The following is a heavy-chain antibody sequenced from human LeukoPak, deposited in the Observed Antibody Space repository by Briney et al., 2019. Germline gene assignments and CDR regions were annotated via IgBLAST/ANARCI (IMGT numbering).Heavy chain of an antibody. J-gene: IGHJ6*02. D-gene: IGHD2-21*02. V-gene: IGHV3-53*01. CDR2: TYSGGST. CDR1: GFTVSSNY. CDR3: ARDLNCGGDCYPLYGMDV. Sequence: GGSLRLSCAAFGFTVSSNYMSWVRQAPGKGLEWVSVTYSGGSTYYADSVKGRFTISRDNSKNTLYLQMNSLRAEDTAVYYCARDLNCGGDCYPLYGMDVWGQGTTVTVSS.